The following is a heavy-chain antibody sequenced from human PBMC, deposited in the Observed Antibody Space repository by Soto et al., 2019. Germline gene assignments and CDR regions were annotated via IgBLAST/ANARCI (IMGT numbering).Heavy chain of an antibody. CDR1: GYTFTSYG. CDR2: ISAYNGNT. V-gene: IGHV1-18*01. Sequence: QVQLVQSGAEVKKPGASVKVSCKASGYTFTSYGISWVRQAPGQGLEWMGWISAYNGNTNYAQKLQGRVTMTTDTSXSTADMELRSLRSDDTAVYYCASSASAVATTYFDYWGQGTLVTVSS. CDR3: ASSASAVATTYFDY. J-gene: IGHJ4*02. D-gene: IGHD5-12*01.